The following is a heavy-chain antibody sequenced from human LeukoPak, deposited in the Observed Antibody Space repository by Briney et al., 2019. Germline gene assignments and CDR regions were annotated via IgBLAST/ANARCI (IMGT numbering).Heavy chain of an antibody. J-gene: IGHJ4*02. CDR2: VSTSGSYI. Sequence: GGSLRLSWAVAGFTFGSYSMNSVRQAPGKGLEWVSFVSTSGSYIYYADSVKGRFTISRDNAKNSLYLQMNSLRAEDTAVYYCASQTPRRLPIAVADYFDYWGQGTLVTVSS. CDR1: GFTFGSYS. CDR3: ASQTPRRLPIAVADYFDY. V-gene: IGHV3-21*01. D-gene: IGHD6-19*01.